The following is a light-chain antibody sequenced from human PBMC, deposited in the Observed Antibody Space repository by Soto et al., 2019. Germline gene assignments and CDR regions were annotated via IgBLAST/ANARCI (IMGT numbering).Light chain of an antibody. V-gene: IGKV3-20*01. CDR3: QQSYSSIT. J-gene: IGKJ5*01. Sequence: IVLTQSPGTLSMSPGESATLSCRASQSVSNNYLAWYQQKPGQAPRLLIYGASNRATGIPDRFSGSGSGTDFTLTISSLQPEDFATYYRQQSYSSITFGQGTRLEIK. CDR2: GAS. CDR1: QSVSNNY.